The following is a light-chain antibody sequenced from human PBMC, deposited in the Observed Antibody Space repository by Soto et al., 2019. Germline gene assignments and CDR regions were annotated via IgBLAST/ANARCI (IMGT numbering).Light chain of an antibody. CDR2: GAS. CDR3: QQYGRSPWT. Sequence: EIVLTQSPGTLSLSPGDRATLSFRSSQSVSSSYLAWYQRKPGQAPGLLIYGASSRATGIPDRFSGSGSGTDFTLTISRLEPEDFAVYYCQQYGRSPWTFGQGTKVDIK. V-gene: IGKV3-20*01. J-gene: IGKJ1*01. CDR1: QSVSSSY.